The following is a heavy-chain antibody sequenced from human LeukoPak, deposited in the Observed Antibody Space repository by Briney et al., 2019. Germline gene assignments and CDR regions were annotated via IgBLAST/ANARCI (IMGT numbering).Heavy chain of an antibody. CDR2: ISGSGDIT. Sequence: RSGGSLRLSCAASGFTFSSYAMSWVRQVPGKGLEWVSVISGSGDITYYADSVKGRFTISRDNSKNMLYLQMNSLRAEDTAVYYCAKWKYSNSGIDDYWGQGTLVTVSS. CDR3: AKWKYSNSGIDDY. V-gene: IGHV3-23*01. D-gene: IGHD6-6*01. J-gene: IGHJ4*02. CDR1: GFTFSSYA.